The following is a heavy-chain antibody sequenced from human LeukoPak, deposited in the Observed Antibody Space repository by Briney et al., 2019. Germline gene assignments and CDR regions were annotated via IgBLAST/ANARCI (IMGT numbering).Heavy chain of an antibody. CDR1: GFTFSSYA. D-gene: IGHD6-19*01. J-gene: IGHJ4*02. CDR3: AKGLLLQYSSGWSYYFDY. CDR2: ISSDGDST. Sequence: TGGSLRLSCSASGFTFSSYAMRWVRQAPGKGLEYISAISSDGDSTYLLDSVKGRFTISRDNSKNTLYLQMNSLRAEDTAVYYCAKGLLLQYSSGWSYYFDYWGQGTLVTVSS. V-gene: IGHV3-64*04.